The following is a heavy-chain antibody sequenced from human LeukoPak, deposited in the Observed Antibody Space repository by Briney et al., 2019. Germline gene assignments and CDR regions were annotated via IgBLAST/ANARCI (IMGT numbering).Heavy chain of an antibody. V-gene: IGHV3-23*01. D-gene: IGHD5-18*01. Sequence: GASLRLSCAASGFTFSSYAMSWVRQAPGKGLEWVSAISGSGGSTYYADSVKGRFTISRDNSKNTLYLQMNCLRAEDTAVYYCAKDQKSGVDTAMASWGQGTLVTVSS. CDR2: ISGSGGST. CDR1: GFTFSSYA. CDR3: AKDQKSGVDTAMAS. J-gene: IGHJ4*02.